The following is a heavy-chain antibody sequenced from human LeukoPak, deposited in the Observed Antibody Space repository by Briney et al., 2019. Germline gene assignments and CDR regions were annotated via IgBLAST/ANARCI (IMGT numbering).Heavy chain of an antibody. CDR1: GFSVTTNY. V-gene: IGHV3-53*01. J-gene: IGHJ5*02. Sequence: PVRSLRLSCAASGFSVTTNYMSWVRQAPGKGLEWVSVIYTGASTYYIDSVKGRFTISRDNSKNTLYLQMDSLRVEDSAIYYCARDNGYYGSDQWGQGTWVTVSS. CDR2: IYTGAST. CDR3: ARDNGYYGSDQ. D-gene: IGHD3-3*01.